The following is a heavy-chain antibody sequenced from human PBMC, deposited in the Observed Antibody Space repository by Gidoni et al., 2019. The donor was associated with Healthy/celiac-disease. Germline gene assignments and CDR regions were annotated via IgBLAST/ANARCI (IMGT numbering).Heavy chain of an antibody. D-gene: IGHD3-22*01. CDR3: ARDRPATYYYDSSGYCFDY. CDR2: INPNSGGT. J-gene: IGHJ4*02. Sequence: VQLVQSGAEVKKPGASVKVSCKASGYTFTGYYMHWVRQAPGQGLEWMGWINPNSGGTNYAQKFQGRVTMTRDTSISTAYMELSRLRSDDTAVYYCARDRPATYYYDSSGYCFDYWGQGTLVTVSS. CDR1: GYTFTGYY. V-gene: IGHV1-2*02.